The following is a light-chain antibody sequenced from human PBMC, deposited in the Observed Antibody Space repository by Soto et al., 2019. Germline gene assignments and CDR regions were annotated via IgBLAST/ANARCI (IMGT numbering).Light chain of an antibody. Sequence: QSALTQPPSVSGAPGQRVTISCTGSSSNIGAGYDVHWYQQLPGTAPKLLIYGNSNRPSGVPDRFSGSKSGTSASLAITGLQAEDEGDYYCQSYDSSLYVFGTGTKLTVL. J-gene: IGLJ1*01. V-gene: IGLV1-40*01. CDR3: QSYDSSLYV. CDR2: GNS. CDR1: SSNIGAGYD.